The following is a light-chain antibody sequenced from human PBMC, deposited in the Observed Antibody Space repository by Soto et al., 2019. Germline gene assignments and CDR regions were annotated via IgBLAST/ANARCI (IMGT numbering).Light chain of an antibody. V-gene: IGKV3-11*01. Sequence: EIVLTQSSATLSLFPGERATLSCRARPRVSRDLAWYQQKPGQAPRLLIYDVSNRATGIPARFSGSGSGTDFTLTISSLEPEDFAVYYCQQRSNWPSTFGQGTKLEIK. J-gene: IGKJ2*01. CDR1: PRVSRD. CDR3: QQRSNWPST. CDR2: DVS.